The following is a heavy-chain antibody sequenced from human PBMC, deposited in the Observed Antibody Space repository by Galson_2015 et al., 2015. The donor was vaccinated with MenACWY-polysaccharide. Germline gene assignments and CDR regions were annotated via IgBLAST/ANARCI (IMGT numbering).Heavy chain of an antibody. CDR3: ARSYCSGSICCFDS. CDR2: IVPIVDKP. Sequence: SVKVSCKASRGTFNDYSVYWVRQAPGQGLESMGRIVPIVDKPNYAQKFQGRVTITADKSTSTGYMELTSLTSEDTATYYCARSYCSGSICCFDSWGQGTLVTVSP. V-gene: IGHV1-69*02. J-gene: IGHJ5*01. CDR1: RGTFNDYS. D-gene: IGHD2-15*01.